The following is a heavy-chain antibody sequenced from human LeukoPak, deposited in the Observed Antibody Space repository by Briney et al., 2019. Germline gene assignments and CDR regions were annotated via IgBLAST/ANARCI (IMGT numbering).Heavy chain of an antibody. D-gene: IGHD2-2*01. CDR1: GFIFSSYW. CDR3: AKSVLRSRDLFDY. CDR2: ISASGGST. V-gene: IGHV3-23*01. Sequence: GGSLRLSCAASGFIFSSYWMTWVRQAPGKGLEWVSGISASGGSTYYADSVKGRFTISRDRSKNRLDLQMNSLRAEDTAVYYCAKSVLRSRDLFDYWGQGTLVTVSS. J-gene: IGHJ4*02.